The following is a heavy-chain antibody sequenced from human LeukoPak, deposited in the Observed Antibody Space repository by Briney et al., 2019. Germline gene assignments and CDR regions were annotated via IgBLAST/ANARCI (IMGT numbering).Heavy chain of an antibody. CDR1: GFTFSSYW. CDR3: AKDMNAVFMAFDI. J-gene: IGHJ3*02. Sequence: GGSLRLSCAASGFTFSSYWMHWVRQAPGKGLEWVSAISGSGGSTYYADSVKGRFTISRDNSKNTLYLQMNSLRAEDMALYYCAKDMNAVFMAFDIWGQGTMVTVSS. V-gene: IGHV3-23*01. CDR2: ISGSGGST. D-gene: IGHD1-1*01.